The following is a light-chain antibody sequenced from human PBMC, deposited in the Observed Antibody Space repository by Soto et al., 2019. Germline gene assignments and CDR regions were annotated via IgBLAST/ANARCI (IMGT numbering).Light chain of an antibody. CDR1: QSVGIR. Sequence: EIVMTQSPVTLSVSPGERATLSCRASQSVGIRIAWYQQKPGQSPRLLIHAASTRTTGIPARFSGSGSGTEFTLTISGLQSEDFAVYYCQQYINWPPWTFGQGTKVEIK. CDR3: QQYINWPPWT. V-gene: IGKV3-15*01. J-gene: IGKJ1*01. CDR2: AAS.